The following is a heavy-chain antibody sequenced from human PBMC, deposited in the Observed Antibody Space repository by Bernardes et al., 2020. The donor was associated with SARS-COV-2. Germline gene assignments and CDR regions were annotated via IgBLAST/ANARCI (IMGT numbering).Heavy chain of an antibody. CDR2: IDTYNGDT. CDR1: GYTFANFD. CDR3: ARVGTWVRGRGPCDS. Sequence: ASVKVSCMTSGYTFANFDISWVRQAPGHGLEWMGWIDTYNGDTIYSQKLQGRLTMTRDTSTSTAYMELKSLRSDDTAVYYCARVGTWVRGRGPCDSWGPGTRVTVSA. J-gene: IGHJ4*02. V-gene: IGHV1-18*01. D-gene: IGHD1-7*01.